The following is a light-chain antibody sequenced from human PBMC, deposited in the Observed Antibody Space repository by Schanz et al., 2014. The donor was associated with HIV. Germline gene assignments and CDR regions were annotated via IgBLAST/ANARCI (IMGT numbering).Light chain of an antibody. CDR3: ATWDSSLRAVV. Sequence: QSVLTQPPSVSGAPGQRVTISCTGSSSNIGTGYDVHWYKHLPGTAPKVLIYDNNNRPSGVPDRFSGSKSGTSATLGIAGLQSGDEADYYCATWDSSLRAVVFGGGTKLTVL. CDR2: DNN. J-gene: IGLJ2*01. CDR1: SSNIGTGYD. V-gene: IGLV1-40*01.